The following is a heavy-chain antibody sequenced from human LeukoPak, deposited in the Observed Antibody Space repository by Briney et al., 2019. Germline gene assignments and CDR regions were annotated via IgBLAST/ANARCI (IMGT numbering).Heavy chain of an antibody. CDR1: GFTFSNYW. CDR3: ARPYGIGWSGLEH. D-gene: IGHD6-19*01. CDR2: IKPDGSAQ. V-gene: IGHV3-7*01. J-gene: IGHJ4*02. Sequence: PGGSLRISCAASGFTFSNYWMTWVRQAPGKGLEWVANIKPDGSAQYYADSERGRSTISRDSAKNSVFLQMNSLRAEDTAVYHCARPYGIGWSGLEHWGRGTLVTVSS.